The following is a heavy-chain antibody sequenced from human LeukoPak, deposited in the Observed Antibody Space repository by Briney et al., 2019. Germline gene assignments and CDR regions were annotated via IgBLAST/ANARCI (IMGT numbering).Heavy chain of an antibody. Sequence: SETLSLTCTVSGGSISSSSYYWGWIRQPPGKGLEWIRSIYYSGSTYYNPSLKSRVTISVDTSKNQFSLKLSSVTAADTAVYYCAEYYYDSSGYPAFDLWGRGTLVTVSS. CDR1: GGSISSSSYY. CDR2: IYYSGST. D-gene: IGHD3-22*01. V-gene: IGHV4-39*01. CDR3: AEYYYDSSGYPAFDL. J-gene: IGHJ2*01.